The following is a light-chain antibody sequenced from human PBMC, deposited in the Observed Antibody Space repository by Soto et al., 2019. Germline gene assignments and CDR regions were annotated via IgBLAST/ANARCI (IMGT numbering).Light chain of an antibody. J-gene: IGKJ1*01. CDR3: QHYNSYSEA. Sequence: DVQMTQSPGALSASVGGGCTSTCRASQGISNYLAWYQQKPGKVPKLLIYGASTLQSGVPSRFGGGGSGTEFTLTISSLQPDDFATYYCQHYNSYSEAFGQGTKVDIK. CDR2: GAS. V-gene: IGKV1-27*01. CDR1: QGISNY.